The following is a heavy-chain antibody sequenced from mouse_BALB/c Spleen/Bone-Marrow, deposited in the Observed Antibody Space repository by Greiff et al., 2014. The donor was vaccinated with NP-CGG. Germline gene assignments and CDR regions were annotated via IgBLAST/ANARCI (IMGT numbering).Heavy chain of an antibody. D-gene: IGHD2-4*01. CDR2: ISSGSSTI. CDR1: GFTFSSFG. Sequence: EVQVVESGGGLVQPGGSRKLSCAASGFTFSSFGMHWVRQAPEKGLEWVAYISSGSSTIYFADTVQGRFTISRDNPKNTLFLQMTSLRSEDTAIYYCARARSTMITTGAMDYWGQGTSVTVSS. CDR3: ARARSTMITTGAMDY. J-gene: IGHJ4*01. V-gene: IGHV5-17*02.